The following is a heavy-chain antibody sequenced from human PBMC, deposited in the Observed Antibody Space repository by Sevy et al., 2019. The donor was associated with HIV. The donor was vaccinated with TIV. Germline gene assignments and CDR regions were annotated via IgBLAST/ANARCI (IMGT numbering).Heavy chain of an antibody. CDR2: IIPIFGTA. CDR3: ARGFMDCSSTSCPMDV. D-gene: IGHD2-2*01. Sequence: ASVKVSCKASGGTFSSYAISWVRQAPGQGLEWMGGIIPIFGTANYAQKFQGRVTITADESTSTAYMELSSLRSEDTAVCYCARGFMDCSSTSCPMDVWGQGTTVTVSS. J-gene: IGHJ6*02. CDR1: GGTFSSYA. V-gene: IGHV1-69*13.